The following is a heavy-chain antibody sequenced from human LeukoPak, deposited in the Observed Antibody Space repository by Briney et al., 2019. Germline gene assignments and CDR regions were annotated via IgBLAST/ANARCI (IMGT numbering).Heavy chain of an antibody. Sequence: GGSLRLSCAVSGLTFSNFAMTWGRQAPGKGLEWVASISGSGGSTYYAASVKGRFTLSRDNSQNTLFLRMTSLRVEDTATYFCASNLMTTRGGLAYWGQGTLVTVSS. CDR3: ASNLMTTRGGLAY. J-gene: IGHJ4*02. CDR1: GLTFSNFA. D-gene: IGHD1-14*01. CDR2: ISGSGGST. V-gene: IGHV3-23*01.